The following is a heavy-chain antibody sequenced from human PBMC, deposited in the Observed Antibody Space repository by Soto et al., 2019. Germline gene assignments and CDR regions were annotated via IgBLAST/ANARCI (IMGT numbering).Heavy chain of an antibody. CDR1: GYTFATST. Sequence: QLQLVQSGREAKKPGASVKVSCKASGYTFATSTISWLRQAPGQGPEWMGWIKAYSGNTNYAQKLQGRFTMTTDTSTSTAYLELRSLTTDDTAIYYCAIADYGDDDYWGQGTLVTVSS. J-gene: IGHJ4*02. CDR2: IKAYSGNT. V-gene: IGHV1-18*01. D-gene: IGHD4-17*01. CDR3: AIADYGDDDY.